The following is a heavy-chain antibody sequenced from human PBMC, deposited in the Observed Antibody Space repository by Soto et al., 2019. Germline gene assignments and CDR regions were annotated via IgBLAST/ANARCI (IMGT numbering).Heavy chain of an antibody. CDR1: GYIFTNND. V-gene: IGHV1-8*01. D-gene: IGHD2-15*01. CDR2: MNPGSGDT. Sequence: ASVKVSCKASGYIFTNNDVSWVRQATGQGLEWMGWMNPGSGDTGYAQKFQDRVTMTRNISIATAYMELSSLRAEDTAIYYCARMASFGALNWFEPWGQGTLVTVSS. J-gene: IGHJ5*02. CDR3: ARMASFGALNWFEP.